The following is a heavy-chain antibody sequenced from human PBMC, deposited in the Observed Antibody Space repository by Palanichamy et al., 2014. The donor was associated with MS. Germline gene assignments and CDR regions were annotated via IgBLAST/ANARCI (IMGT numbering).Heavy chain of an antibody. J-gene: IGHJ3*02. CDR2: IYWGDYN. V-gene: IGHV2-5*02. CDR3: ARREWALTRGGAFDI. CDR1: GFSLSSPGEG. D-gene: IGHD3-10*01. Sequence: QITLQESGPALIRPRQTLTLTCTFSGFSLSSPGEGVGWIRQPPGKAPEWLAVIYWGDYNHHNPSLRNRLTITRDTSKNQVVLTMTNMDPADTASYFCARREWALTRGGAFDIWGQGTLVTVST.